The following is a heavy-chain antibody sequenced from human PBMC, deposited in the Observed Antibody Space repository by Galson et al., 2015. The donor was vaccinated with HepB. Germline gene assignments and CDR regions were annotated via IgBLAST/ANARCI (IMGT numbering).Heavy chain of an antibody. CDR2: ISAYNGNT. D-gene: IGHD2-2*01. J-gene: IGHJ6*02. V-gene: IGHV1-18*01. CDR3: ARDRSPARYCSSTSCYARPVHYYYGMDV. CDR1: GYTFTSYG. Sequence: SVKVSCKASGYTFTSYGISWVRQAPGQGLEWMGWISAYNGNTNYAQKLQGRVTMTTDTSTSTAYMELRSLRSDDTAVYYCARDRSPARYCSSTSCYARPVHYYYGMDVWGQGTTVTVSS.